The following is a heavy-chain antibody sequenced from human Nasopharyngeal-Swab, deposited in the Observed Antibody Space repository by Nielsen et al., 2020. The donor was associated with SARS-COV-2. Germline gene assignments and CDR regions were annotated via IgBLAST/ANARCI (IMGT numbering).Heavy chain of an antibody. D-gene: IGHD3-3*01. CDR1: GGSISSGGYY. CDR3: ARGNNDFWSGYVY. Sequence: TLSLTCTVSGGSISSGGYYWSWIRQHPGKGLEWIGYIYYSGSTYYNPSLKSRVTISVDTSKNQFSLKLSSVTAADTAVYYCARGNNDFWSGYVYWGQGTLVTVSS. CDR2: IYYSGST. V-gene: IGHV4-31*03. J-gene: IGHJ4*02.